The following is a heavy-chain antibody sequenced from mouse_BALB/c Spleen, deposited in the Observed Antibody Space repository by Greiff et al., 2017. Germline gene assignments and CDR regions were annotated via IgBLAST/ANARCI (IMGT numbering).Heavy chain of an antibody. CDR3: ARQKYGNYDFDY. Sequence: EVMLVESGGGLVKPGGSLKLSCAASGFTFSDYYMYWVRQTPEKRLEWVATISGGGSTYYPDTVKGRFTISRDNAKNTLYLQMSSLKSEDTAMYYCARQKYGNYDFDYWCQGTTLTVSS. J-gene: IGHJ2*01. CDR2: ISGGGST. D-gene: IGHD2-10*02. CDR1: GFTFSDYY. V-gene: IGHV5-4*02.